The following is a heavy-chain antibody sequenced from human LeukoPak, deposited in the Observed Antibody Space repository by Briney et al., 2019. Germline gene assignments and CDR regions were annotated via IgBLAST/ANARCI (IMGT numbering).Heavy chain of an antibody. J-gene: IGHJ4*02. CDR2: ISYDGSNK. Sequence: GGSLRLSCAASGFTFSSYGMHWVRQAPGNGLEWVAVISYDGSNKYYADSVKGRFTISRDNSKNTLYLQMNSLRAEDTAVYYCAKGQRLSRNPLFDYWGQGTLVTVSS. D-gene: IGHD2/OR15-2a*01. CDR1: GFTFSSYG. CDR3: AKGQRLSRNPLFDY. V-gene: IGHV3-30*18.